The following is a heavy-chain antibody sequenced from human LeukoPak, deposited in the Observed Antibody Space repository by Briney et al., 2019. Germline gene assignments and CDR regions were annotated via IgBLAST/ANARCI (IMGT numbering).Heavy chain of an antibody. CDR2: IIPIFGTA. V-gene: IGHV1-69*05. Sequence: ASVKVSCKASGGTFSSYAISWLRQAPGQGLEWIGGIIPIFGTANYAQKFQGRVTITTDESTSTAYMELSSLRSEDTAVYYCARRSTGTTSFDYWGQGTLVTVSS. CDR1: GGTFSSYA. D-gene: IGHD1-7*01. CDR3: ARRSTGTTSFDY. J-gene: IGHJ4*02.